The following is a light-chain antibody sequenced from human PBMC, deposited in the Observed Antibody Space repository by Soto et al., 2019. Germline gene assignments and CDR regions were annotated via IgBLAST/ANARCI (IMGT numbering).Light chain of an antibody. Sequence: QSALTQPASVSGSPGQSITISCSGTSSDIGSYNYVSWYQQHPGKAPKLMIYEVSKRPSGVPDRFSGSKSGNTASLTVSGLQAEDEADYYCSSYAGSNTVVFGGGTKVTVL. CDR1: SSDIGSYNY. CDR3: SSYAGSNTVV. CDR2: EVS. V-gene: IGLV2-8*01. J-gene: IGLJ2*01.